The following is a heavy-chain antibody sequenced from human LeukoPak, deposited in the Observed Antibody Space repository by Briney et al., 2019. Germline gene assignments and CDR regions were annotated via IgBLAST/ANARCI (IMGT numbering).Heavy chain of an antibody. Sequence: YAXXXXRQAPGKGLEWVSGISWNSGSIVYADSVKGRFTISRDNAKNSLYLQMNSLRAEDTALYYCAKGAGTTDDAFDIWGQGTMVTVSS. V-gene: IGHV3-9*01. CDR2: ISWNSGSI. CDR1: YA. J-gene: IGHJ3*02. D-gene: IGHD1/OR15-1a*01. CDR3: AKGAGTTDDAFDI.